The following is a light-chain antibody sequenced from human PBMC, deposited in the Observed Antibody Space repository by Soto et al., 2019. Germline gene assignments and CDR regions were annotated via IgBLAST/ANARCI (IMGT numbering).Light chain of an antibody. J-gene: IGKJ1*01. Sequence: DIQLTQSPSFLSASVGDRVTITCRASQGIRSYLAWYQQRPGKAPELLIYGASTLRPGGASRFSGSGSETDFTLTITSLQPEDFATYYCQQSYTTPRTFGQGTKVDIK. V-gene: IGKV1-39*01. CDR1: QGIRSY. CDR3: QQSYTTPRT. CDR2: GAS.